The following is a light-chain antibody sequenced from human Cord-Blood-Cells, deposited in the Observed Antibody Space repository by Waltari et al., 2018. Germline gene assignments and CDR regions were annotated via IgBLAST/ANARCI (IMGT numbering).Light chain of an antibody. V-gene: IGLV2-14*01. Sequence: QSALTQPASVSGSPGQSITISCTGTSSDGGGYNYVSWYQQHPGKAPKLMIYEVSNRPSGVSNRFSGYKSGNTASLTISGLQAEDEADYYCSSYTSSSTYVFGTGTKVTVL. CDR3: SSYTSSSTYV. CDR1: SSDGGGYNY. CDR2: EVS. J-gene: IGLJ1*01.